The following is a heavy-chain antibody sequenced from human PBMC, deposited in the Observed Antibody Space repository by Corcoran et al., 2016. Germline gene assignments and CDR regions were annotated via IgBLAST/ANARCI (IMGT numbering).Heavy chain of an antibody. CDR2: ISAYNGNT. CDR3: ARDRVGGGIITPLDY. J-gene: IGHJ4*02. Sequence: QVQLVQSGAEVKKPGASVKVSCKASGYTFTGYGISWVRQVPGQGLEWMGWISAYNGNTNYAQKLQGRVTMTTDTSTSTAYMELRSLRSDDTAVYYCARDRVGGGIITPLDYWGQGTLVTVSS. CDR1: GYTFTGYG. D-gene: IGHD3-10*01. V-gene: IGHV1-18*01.